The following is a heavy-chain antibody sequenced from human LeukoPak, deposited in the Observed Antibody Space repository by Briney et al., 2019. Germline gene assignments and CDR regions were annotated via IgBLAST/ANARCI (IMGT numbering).Heavy chain of an antibody. CDR1: AFTFSSYA. CDR3: AKVSLSHYYGSGSHIDY. V-gene: IGHV3-23*01. J-gene: IGHJ4*02. D-gene: IGHD3-10*01. Sequence: GGSLRLSCAASAFTFSSYAMSWVRQAPGKGLEWVSGISGSGGSTHYADSVKGRFTISRDNSKNTLYQQMNSLRAEDTAIYYCAKVSLSHYYGSGSHIDYWGQGTLVTVSS. CDR2: ISGSGGST.